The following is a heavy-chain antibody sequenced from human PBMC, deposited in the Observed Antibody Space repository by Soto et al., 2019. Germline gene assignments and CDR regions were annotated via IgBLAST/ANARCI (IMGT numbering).Heavy chain of an antibody. CDR3: ARAYSSSSGRNAFDI. CDR2: ITSSSTNI. Sequence: GGSLRLSCAASGFNFSTYSMTWVRQAPGKGLEWVPYITSSSTNIYYADSVNGRFTISRDSARNSLFLQVNSLRAEETAVYYCARAYSSSSGRNAFDIWGQGTMVTVSS. V-gene: IGHV3-48*01. D-gene: IGHD6-6*01. CDR1: GFNFSTYS. J-gene: IGHJ3*02.